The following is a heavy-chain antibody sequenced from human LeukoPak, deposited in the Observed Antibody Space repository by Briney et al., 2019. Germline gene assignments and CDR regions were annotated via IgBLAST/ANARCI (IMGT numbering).Heavy chain of an antibody. CDR3: TRKSTARATSEFDY. CDR1: GYTFTGYY. CDR2: INLNSGGI. D-gene: IGHD6-6*01. V-gene: IGHV1-2*06. J-gene: IGHJ4*02. Sequence: ASLKVSCKASGYTFTGYYISWVRQAPGQGLEWMGQINLNSGGIKFAQKVQGRVTLTRDTSNSTAYLELSRLTSDDTAMYYCTRKSTARATSEFDYWGQGTLVTVSS.